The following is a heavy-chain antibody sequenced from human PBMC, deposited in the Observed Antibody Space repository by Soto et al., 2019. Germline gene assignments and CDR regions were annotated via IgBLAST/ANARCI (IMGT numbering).Heavy chain of an antibody. CDR3: ARPLWRDDYNWGYFDL. J-gene: IGHJ2*01. Sequence: GGSLRLSCAACGFTFSSCAMNRVRRATGKGLECVAVISYDRSNQSSAASVKGRFHISRDNSNNTLYLQMTSLRPEDTAVYYCARPLWRDDYNWGYFDLWGRGTLVTVSS. V-gene: IGHV3-30-3*01. CDR2: ISYDRSNQ. D-gene: IGHD4-4*01. CDR1: GFTFSSCA.